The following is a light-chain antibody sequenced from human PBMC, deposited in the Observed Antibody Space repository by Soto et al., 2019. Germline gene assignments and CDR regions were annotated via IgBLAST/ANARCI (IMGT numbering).Light chain of an antibody. Sequence: EIVLTQSPATLSLSPGERATLSCRASRTINNFLAWYQQKPGQAPRLLIYDASTRAPGIPGRFSGSGSGTDFTLTITSLEPDDFAVYHCQQRSTGTFGGGTKV. V-gene: IGKV3-11*01. J-gene: IGKJ4*01. CDR2: DAS. CDR1: RTINNF. CDR3: QQRSTGT.